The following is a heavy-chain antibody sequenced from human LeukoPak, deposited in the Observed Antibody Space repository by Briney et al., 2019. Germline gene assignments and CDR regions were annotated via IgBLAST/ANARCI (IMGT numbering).Heavy chain of an antibody. CDR1: GFTFSSYA. CDR3: AKVEEGYGDYVLNRIDY. V-gene: IGHV3-23*01. CDR2: ISGSGGST. J-gene: IGHJ4*02. Sequence: GGSLRLSCAASGFTFSSYAMSWVRQAPGKGLEWVSAISGSGGSTYYADSVKGRFTISRDNSKNTLYLQMNSLRAEDTAVYYCAKVEEGYGDYVLNRIDYWGQGTLVTVSS. D-gene: IGHD4-17*01.